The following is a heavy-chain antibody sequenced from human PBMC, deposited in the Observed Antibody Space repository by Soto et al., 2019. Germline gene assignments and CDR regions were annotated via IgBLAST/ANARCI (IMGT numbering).Heavy chain of an antibody. V-gene: IGHV4-34*01. CDR1: GGSFSGYY. CDR2: INHSGST. CDR3: ARGVSYGSGSYYNKKTYNWFDP. D-gene: IGHD3-10*01. Sequence: SETLSLTCAVYGGSFSGYYWSWIRQPPGKGLEWIGEINHSGSTNYNPSLKSRVTISVDTSKNQFSLKLSSVTAADTAVYYCARGVSYGSGSYYNKKTYNWFDPWGQGTLVTVSS. J-gene: IGHJ5*02.